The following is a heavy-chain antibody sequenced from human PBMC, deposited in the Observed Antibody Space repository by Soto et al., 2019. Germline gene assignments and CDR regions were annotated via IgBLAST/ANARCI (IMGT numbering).Heavy chain of an antibody. D-gene: IGHD1-26*01. CDR2: DYYSGST. CDR1: GSSMTSTSYY. J-gene: IGHJ4*02. CDR3: AKENTLGYYFDY. Sequence: SETLSLTCSFSGSSMTSTSYYWGWIRQSPGEGLEWIGTDYYSGSTYYNPSLKSRVIISVDTSKNQFSLKLSSVTAADTAVYYCAKENTLGYYFDYWGPGTLVTVSS. V-gene: IGHV4-39*02.